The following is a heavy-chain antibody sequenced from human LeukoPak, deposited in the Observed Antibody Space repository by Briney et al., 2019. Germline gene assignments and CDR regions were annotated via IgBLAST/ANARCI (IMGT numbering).Heavy chain of an antibody. CDR3: ARETSGIYYIDC. CDR2: ISSSSSYI. J-gene: IGHJ5*01. V-gene: IGHV3-21*01. CDR1: GFTLSTYS. D-gene: IGHD3-10*01. Sequence: GGSLRLSCAVSGFTLSTYSMNWVRQAPGKGLEWVSSISSSSSYIYYADSVKGRFTISRDTAHNLPYLQMNRLRAETTAVYHCARETSGIYYIDCWGQRTLLTVSS.